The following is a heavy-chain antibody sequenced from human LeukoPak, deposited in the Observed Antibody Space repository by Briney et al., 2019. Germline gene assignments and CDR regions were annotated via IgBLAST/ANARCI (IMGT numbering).Heavy chain of an antibody. D-gene: IGHD3-22*01. CDR1: GGSISSSSYY. Sequence: PSETLSPTCTVSGGSISSSSYYWGWIRQPPGKGLEWIGSIYYSGSTYYNPSLKSRVTISVDTSKNQFSLKLSSVTAADTAVYYCARHSRGYYYDSSGYRWGQGTLVTVSS. CDR3: ARHSRGYYYDSSGYR. V-gene: IGHV4-39*01. J-gene: IGHJ4*02. CDR2: IYYSGST.